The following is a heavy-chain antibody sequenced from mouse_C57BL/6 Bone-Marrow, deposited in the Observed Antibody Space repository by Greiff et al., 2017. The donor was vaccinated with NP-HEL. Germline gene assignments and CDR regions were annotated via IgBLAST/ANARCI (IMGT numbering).Heavy chain of an antibody. CDR2: IYPSDSET. D-gene: IGHD2-3*01. Sequence: VQLQQPGAELVRPGSSVKLSCKASGYTFTSYWMDWVKQRPGQGLEWIGNIYPSDSETHYNQKFKDKATLTVDKSSSTAYMQISSLTSEDSPVYYCARDLYDGYHWYFDGWGTGTTVTDSS. V-gene: IGHV1-61*01. CDR3: ARDLYDGYHWYFDG. CDR1: GYTFTSYW. J-gene: IGHJ1*03.